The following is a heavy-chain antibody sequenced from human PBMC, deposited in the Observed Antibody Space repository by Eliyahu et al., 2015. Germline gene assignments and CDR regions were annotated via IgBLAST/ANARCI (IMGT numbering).Heavy chain of an antibody. CDR3: ASSKITVTTIDC. CDR2: MYYSGST. D-gene: IGHD4-17*01. Sequence: QLQLQESGPGLAQPSETLSLTCTVSGGSINSRSNYWGWIRQPPGKGLEWIGSMYYSGSTYYNPSLKSRVTISVDTSKNQFSLNLSSVTAADTAVYYCASSKITVTTIDCWGQGTLVTVSS. CDR1: GGSINSRSNY. J-gene: IGHJ4*02. V-gene: IGHV4-39*01.